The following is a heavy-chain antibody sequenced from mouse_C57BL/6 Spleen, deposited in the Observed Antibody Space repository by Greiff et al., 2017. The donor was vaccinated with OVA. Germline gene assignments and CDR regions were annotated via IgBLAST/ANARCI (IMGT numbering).Heavy chain of an antibody. CDR1: GYSITSGSY. V-gene: IGHV3-6*01. D-gene: IGHD2-1*01. CDR2: ISYDGSN. CDR3: AIYYGNFSWFAY. Sequence: EVQLVESGPGLVKPSQSLSLTCSVTGYSITSGSYWNWIRPFPGTQLEWMGSISYDGSNNYNPSLQNRISITRDTSKNQFFLKLNSVTTEDTATYYCAIYYGNFSWFAYWGKGTLVTVSA. J-gene: IGHJ3*01.